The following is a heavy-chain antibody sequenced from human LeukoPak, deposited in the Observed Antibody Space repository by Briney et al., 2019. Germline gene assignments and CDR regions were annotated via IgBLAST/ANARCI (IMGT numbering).Heavy chain of an antibody. CDR3: ARDVHIRRDGYTALGYYYYGMDV. D-gene: IGHD5-24*01. CDR1: GGSISSGGYY. Sequence: SETLSLTCSVSGGSISSGGYYWSWIRQHPGKGLEWIGYIYYSGSTYYNPSLKSRVTISVDTSKNQFSLKLSSVTAADTAVYYCARDVHIRRDGYTALGYYYYGMDVWGQGTTVTVSS. V-gene: IGHV4-31*03. J-gene: IGHJ6*02. CDR2: IYYSGST.